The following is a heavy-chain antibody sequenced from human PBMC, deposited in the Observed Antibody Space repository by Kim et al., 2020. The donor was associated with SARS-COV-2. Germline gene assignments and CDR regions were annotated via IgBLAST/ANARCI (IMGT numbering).Heavy chain of an antibody. Sequence: GGSLRLSCAASGFTFTGSWMTWVRQAPGKGLEWVGRITSKTDGESIEYAAPVKCRFTSSNSESKNTLYLQRNSLRTEATAYYSEGGAAPDRVYYCYGTDV. CDR1: GFTFTGSW. D-gene: IGHD6-25*01. CDR3: GGAAPDRVYYCYGTDV. J-gene: IGHJ6*01. V-gene: IGHV3-15*01. CDR2: ITSKTDGESI.